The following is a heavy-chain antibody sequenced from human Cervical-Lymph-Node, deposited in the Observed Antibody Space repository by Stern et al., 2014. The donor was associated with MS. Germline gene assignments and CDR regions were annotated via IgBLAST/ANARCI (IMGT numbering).Heavy chain of an antibody. J-gene: IGHJ4*02. Sequence: VQLVESGAEVKKPGSSVKVSCKASGGTFSSYAISWVRQAPGQGLEWMGGIIPIFGSANYAQKFQGRVTITADESTSTAYMELSSLRSEDTAVYYCASDERITMVRGNSLWGQGTLVTVSS. CDR1: GGTFSSYA. CDR3: ASDERITMVRGNSL. V-gene: IGHV1-69*01. D-gene: IGHD3-10*01. CDR2: IIPIFGSA.